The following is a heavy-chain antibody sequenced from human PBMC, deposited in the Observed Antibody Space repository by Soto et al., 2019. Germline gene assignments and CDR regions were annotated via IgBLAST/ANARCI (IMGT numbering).Heavy chain of an antibody. D-gene: IGHD3-16*01. Sequence: HVQLVQSVAEAKNPGASVKVSCKASGYSFTRYGIGWARQAPGQGLEWMGWINAYNGNTIYAQNLQGRLPLTTDTTTTTAYMELRSLRSNDTAIYYCAMVDVYVTPSPQDVWGQGTTVTVSS. J-gene: IGHJ6*02. CDR1: GYSFTRYG. CDR2: INAYNGNT. CDR3: AMVDVYVTPSPQDV. V-gene: IGHV1-18*01.